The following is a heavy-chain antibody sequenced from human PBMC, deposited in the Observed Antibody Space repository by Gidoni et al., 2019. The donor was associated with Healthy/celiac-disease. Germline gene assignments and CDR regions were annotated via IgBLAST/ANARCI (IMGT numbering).Heavy chain of an antibody. Sequence: QVQLQESGPGLVTPSQTLSLTCTVSGGSISSGDYYWSWIRQPPGKGLEWIGYIYYSGSTYYNPTLKSRVTISVDTSKNQFSLKLSSVTAADTAVYYCARDLSITMVRGVAFDIWGQGTMVTVSS. CDR3: ARDLSITMVRGVAFDI. J-gene: IGHJ3*02. D-gene: IGHD3-10*01. CDR1: GGSISSGDYY. V-gene: IGHV4-30-4*01. CDR2: IYYSGST.